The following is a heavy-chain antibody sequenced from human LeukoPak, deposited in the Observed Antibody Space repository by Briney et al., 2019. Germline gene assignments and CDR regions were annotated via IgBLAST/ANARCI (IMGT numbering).Heavy chain of an antibody. J-gene: IGHJ4*02. CDR1: GGSISSISYY. CDR2: IYYTGST. V-gene: IGHV4-39*07. Sequence: SETLSLTCTISGGSISSISYYWCWIRQPPGKGLEWIGSIYYTGSTNYNPSLKSRVTISVDTSKNQFSLKLSSVTAADTAVYYCARGLLGVSSGYYYFDYWGQGTLVTVSS. D-gene: IGHD3-22*01. CDR3: ARGLLGVSSGYYYFDY.